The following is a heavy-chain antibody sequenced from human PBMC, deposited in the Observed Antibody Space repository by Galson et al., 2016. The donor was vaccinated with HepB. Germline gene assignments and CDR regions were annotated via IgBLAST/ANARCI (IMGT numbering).Heavy chain of an antibody. CDR1: GFTVGYNY. CDR3: ANSGAFNI. Sequence: SLRLSCAASGFTVGYNYITWVRQPPGKGLEWVSLIYSAGKTYYADSVKGRFTISRDHTKNTWYLQMNILSADDTAMYYCANSGAFNIWGQGTMVTVSS. J-gene: IGHJ3*02. D-gene: IGHD6-19*01. CDR2: IYSAGKT. V-gene: IGHV3-53*01.